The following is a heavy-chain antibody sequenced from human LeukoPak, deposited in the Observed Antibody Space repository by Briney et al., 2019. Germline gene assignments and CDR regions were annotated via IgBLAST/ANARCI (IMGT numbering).Heavy chain of an antibody. D-gene: IGHD2-2*01. CDR2: IRYDGSNK. CDR1: GFTFSSYG. Sequence: GGSLRLSCAASGFTFSSYGMHWVHQAPGKGLEWVAFIRYDGSNKYYADSVKGRFTISRDNSKDTLYLQMNSLRAEDTAVYYCAKVPLYCSSTSCYFSYWGQGTLVTVSS. CDR3: AKVPLYCSSTSCYFSY. V-gene: IGHV3-30*02. J-gene: IGHJ4*02.